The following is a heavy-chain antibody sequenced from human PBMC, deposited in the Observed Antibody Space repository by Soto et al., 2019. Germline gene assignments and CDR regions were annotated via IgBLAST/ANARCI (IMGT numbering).Heavy chain of an antibody. CDR2: INPSGGST. V-gene: IGHV1-46*03. CDR3: ARDLYPKFYDFCSGSSYMDV. J-gene: IGHJ6*03. Sequence: ASVKVSCKASGYTFTSYYMHWVRQAPGQGLEWMGIINPSGGSTSYAQKFQGRVTMTRDTSTSTVYMELSSLRSEDTAVYYCARDLYPKFYDFCSGSSYMDVWGKGTPVSVS. D-gene: IGHD3-3*01. CDR1: GYTFTSYY.